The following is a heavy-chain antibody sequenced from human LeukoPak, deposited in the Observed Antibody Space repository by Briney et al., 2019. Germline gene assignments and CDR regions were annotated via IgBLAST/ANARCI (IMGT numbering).Heavy chain of an antibody. Sequence: SETLSLTCTVSGGSISRFYWSWIRQPPGKGLEWIGYIYYSGSTNYNPSLKSRVTISVATSKNQFSLKLNSVTAADTAVYYCARTTEGYCRSTSCYGFYYSYYMDVWGKGTTVTISS. J-gene: IGHJ6*03. CDR2: IYYSGST. D-gene: IGHD2-2*01. V-gene: IGHV4-59*01. CDR1: GGSISRFY. CDR3: ARTTEGYCRSTSCYGFYYSYYMDV.